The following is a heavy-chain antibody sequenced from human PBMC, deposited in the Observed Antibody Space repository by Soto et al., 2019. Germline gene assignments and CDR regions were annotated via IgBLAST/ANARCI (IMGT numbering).Heavy chain of an antibody. J-gene: IGHJ4*02. D-gene: IGHD2-8*01. CDR1: GDSISSYY. CDR3: ASGLRMVAPNKYYFDY. Sequence: PSETLSLTCAVSGDSISSYYCMWIRQPPGKGLESIGYLYYGRSANYNPSLKSRVTLSVDTSTNQFSLKLSSMTAADTAVYYCASGLRMVAPNKYYFDYWGQGTLVTVSS. V-gene: IGHV4-59*04. CDR2: LYYGRSA.